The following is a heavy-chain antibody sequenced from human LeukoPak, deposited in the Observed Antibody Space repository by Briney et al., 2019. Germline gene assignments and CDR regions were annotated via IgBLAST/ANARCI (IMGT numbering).Heavy chain of an antibody. CDR3: ARDSVAGPEDAFDI. CDR1: GGSISSYY. V-gene: IGHV4-4*07. CDR2: IYTSGST. Sequence: SETLSLTCTVSGGSISSYYWSWIRQPAGKGLEWIGRIYTSGSTNYNPSLKSRVTMSVDTSKNQFSLKLSSVTAADTAVYYCARDSVAGPEDAFDIWGQGTMVTVSS. D-gene: IGHD2-15*01. J-gene: IGHJ3*02.